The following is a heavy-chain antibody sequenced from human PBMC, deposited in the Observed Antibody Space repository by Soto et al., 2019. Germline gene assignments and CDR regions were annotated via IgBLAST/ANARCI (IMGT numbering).Heavy chain of an antibody. CDR1: GFSFSDYA. Sequence: PGGSLRLSCAASGFSFSDYAMSWVRQAPGKGLEWVSVISESGGSTHYADSVRGRFTVSRDNSKNSLSLRMNSLRDEDTAVYFCAKRSQYSSGWYSPIFVYWGQGALVTVSS. J-gene: IGHJ4*02. V-gene: IGHV3-23*01. CDR2: ISESGGST. D-gene: IGHD6-13*01. CDR3: AKRSQYSSGWYSPIFVY.